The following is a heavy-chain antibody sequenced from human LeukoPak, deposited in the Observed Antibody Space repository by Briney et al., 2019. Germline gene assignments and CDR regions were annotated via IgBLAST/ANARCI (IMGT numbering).Heavy chain of an antibody. D-gene: IGHD3-16*01. CDR1: GFXFSSYG. V-gene: IGHV3-33*01. CDR3: ARGPTFGGVYFDY. J-gene: IGHJ4*02. CDR2: IWYDGSNK. Sequence: GGSLRLSCAASGFXFSSYGIHWVRQAPGKGLEWVAVIWYDGSNKYYTDSVKGRFTISRDNSKNTLYLQMNSLRAEDTAVYYCARGPTFGGVYFDYWGQGTLVTVSS.